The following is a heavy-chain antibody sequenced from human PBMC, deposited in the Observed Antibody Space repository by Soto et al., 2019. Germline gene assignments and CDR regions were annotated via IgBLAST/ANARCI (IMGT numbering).Heavy chain of an antibody. J-gene: IGHJ4*02. V-gene: IGHV3-23*01. Sequence: GGSLRLSCAASGFTFSNNAMTWVRQGPGEGLEWVSGISGSGGRSYYADSVKGRFTISRDNSKSTLYLQMNSLRAEDTAVYYCAKAYFVWSSEQPYYFDYWGRGTLVTVSS. D-gene: IGHD3-16*01. CDR3: AKAYFVWSSEQPYYFDY. CDR2: ISGSGGRS. CDR1: GFTFSNNA.